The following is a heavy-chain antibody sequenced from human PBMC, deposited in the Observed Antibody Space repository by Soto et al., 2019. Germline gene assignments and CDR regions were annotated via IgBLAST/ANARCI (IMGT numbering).Heavy chain of an antibody. D-gene: IGHD6-13*01. CDR1: GTSIRSGGYY. CDR2: IYYRGST. Sequence: SETLSLTCTVSGTSIRSGGYYWTWIRQRPGKGLEWLGYIYYRGSTYYNPSLKTRVTLSLDPSKSQFSLTLTSVTAADTAIYYCASDLSGSRATIDYWGLGALVTVS. J-gene: IGHJ4*02. CDR3: ASDLSGSRATIDY. V-gene: IGHV4-31*03.